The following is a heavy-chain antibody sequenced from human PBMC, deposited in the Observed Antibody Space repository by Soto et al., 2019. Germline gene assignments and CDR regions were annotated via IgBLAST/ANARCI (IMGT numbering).Heavy chain of an antibody. CDR2: VYYRGRS. J-gene: IGHJ1*01. CDR1: GGSVSNSNYY. CDR3: ARGGSSWLEYFQH. V-gene: IGHV4-39*07. Sequence: SETLSLTCTVSGGSVSNSNYYWGWIRQSPGKGLEWIGSVYYRGRSYSKSSVKSRITISVDTSKNQFSLKLSSVTAADTAVYYCARGGSSWLEYFQHWGQGTLVTVSS. D-gene: IGHD6-13*01.